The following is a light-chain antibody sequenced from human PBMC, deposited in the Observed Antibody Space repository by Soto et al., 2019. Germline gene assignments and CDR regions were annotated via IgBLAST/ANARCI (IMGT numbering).Light chain of an antibody. CDR2: GAS. CDR3: QQYGSSWT. Sequence: EIGMTQSPATLSVSPGERATLSCRASQSVSSSYLAWYQQKPGQAPRLLIYGASSRATGIPDRFSGSGSGTDFTLTISRLEPEDFAVYYCQQYGSSWTFGQGTKVDIK. V-gene: IGKV3-20*01. CDR1: QSVSSSY. J-gene: IGKJ1*01.